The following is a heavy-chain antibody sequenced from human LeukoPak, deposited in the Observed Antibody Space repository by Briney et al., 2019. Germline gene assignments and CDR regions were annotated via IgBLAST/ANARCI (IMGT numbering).Heavy chain of an antibody. CDR3: ARGRQNSGSYSDAFDI. V-gene: IGHV3-21*01. Sequence: GGSLRLSCAGSGFTFSSYSMHWVRQAPGKGLEWVSSISSSSIYIYYADSLKGRFTISRDNAKNSLSLQMNSLRAEDTAVYYCARGRQNSGSYSDAFDIWGQGTVVTVSS. CDR2: ISSSSIYI. D-gene: IGHD1-26*01. J-gene: IGHJ3*02. CDR1: GFTFSSYS.